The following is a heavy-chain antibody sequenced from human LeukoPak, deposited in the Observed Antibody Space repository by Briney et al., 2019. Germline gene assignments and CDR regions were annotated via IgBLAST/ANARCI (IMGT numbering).Heavy chain of an antibody. CDR2: ISGSGGST. CDR1: GFTFSSYA. D-gene: IGHD6-13*01. CDR3: AKGGRAAAGTGDYFDY. J-gene: IGHJ4*02. Sequence: PRGSLRLSCAASGFTFSSYAMSWVRQAPGKGLEWVSAISGSGGSTYYADSVKGRFTISRDNSKNTLYLQMNSLRAEDTAVYYCAKGGRAAAGTGDYFDYWGQGTLVTVSS. V-gene: IGHV3-23*01.